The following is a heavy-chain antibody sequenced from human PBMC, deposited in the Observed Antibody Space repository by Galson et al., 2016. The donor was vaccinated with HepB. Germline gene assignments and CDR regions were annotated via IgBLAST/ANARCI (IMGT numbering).Heavy chain of an antibody. Sequence: SLRLSCAASGFTFGSYGMHWVRQAPGKGLVWVSRINREESSTSYADYVKGRFTISRDNAKNTLYLQMNSLRAEDTAVYYCARDPSYYSGMDVWGQGTTVTVSS. J-gene: IGHJ6*02. V-gene: IGHV3-74*01. CDR2: INREESST. CDR1: GFTFGSYG. CDR3: ARDPSYYSGMDV.